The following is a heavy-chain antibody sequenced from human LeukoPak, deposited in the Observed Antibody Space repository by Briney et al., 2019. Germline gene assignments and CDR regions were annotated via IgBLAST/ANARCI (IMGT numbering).Heavy chain of an antibody. CDR3: ARGRARSIVLMVYAISTSFDY. Sequence: SETLSLTCAVYGGSFSGYYWSWIRQPPGKGLEWIGEINHSGSTNYNPSLKSRVTISVDTSKNQFSLKLSSVTAADTAVYYCARGRARSIVLMVYAISTSFDYWGQGTLVTVSS. CDR1: GGSFSGYY. V-gene: IGHV4-34*01. CDR2: INHSGST. J-gene: IGHJ4*02. D-gene: IGHD2-8*01.